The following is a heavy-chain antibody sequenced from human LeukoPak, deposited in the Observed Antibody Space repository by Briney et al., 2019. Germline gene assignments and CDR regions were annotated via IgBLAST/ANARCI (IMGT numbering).Heavy chain of an antibody. CDR3: ARGLSGVTGYTYGRGIDY. J-gene: IGHJ4*02. Sequence: GGSLRLSCAASGFTFSSFWMTWVRQAPGKGLEWVATIKQDGSEKYYVDSVKGRFTISRDNAKNSLYLQMNSLRAEDTAVYYCARGLSGVTGYTYGRGIDYWGQGTLVTVSS. CDR1: GFTFSSFW. V-gene: IGHV3-7*01. D-gene: IGHD5-18*01. CDR2: IKQDGSEK.